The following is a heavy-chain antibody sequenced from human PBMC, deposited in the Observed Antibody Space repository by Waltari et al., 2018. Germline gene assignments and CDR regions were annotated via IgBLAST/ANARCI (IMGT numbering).Heavy chain of an antibody. J-gene: IGHJ4*02. CDR2: INPCSGGT. CDR3: ATAPDAFQIIN. V-gene: IGHV1-2*02. Sequence: QVQLVQSGAEVKKPGASVKVSCKTSGYTFTGYYMYWVRQAPGQGLEGMGWINPCSGGTAYAQKFQGRVTLTRDTSISTAYMELNRLISDDSAMYYCATAPDAFQIINWGQGTLVTVSS. CDR1: GYTFTGYY. D-gene: IGHD2-2*01.